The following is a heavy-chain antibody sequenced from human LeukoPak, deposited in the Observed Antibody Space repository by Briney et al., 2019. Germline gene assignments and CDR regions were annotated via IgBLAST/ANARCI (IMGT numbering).Heavy chain of an antibody. CDR1: RFTFSSYS. J-gene: IGHJ6*03. CDR3: ARDGSSLYYYYYYYMDV. CDR2: ISSSSSYI. D-gene: IGHD2-15*01. Sequence: PGGSLRLSCAASRFTFSSYSMNWVRQAPGKGLEWVSSISSSSSYIYYADSVKGRFTISRDNAKNSLYLQMNSLRAEDTAVYYCARDGSSLYYYYYYYMDVWGKGTTVTVSS. V-gene: IGHV3-21*01.